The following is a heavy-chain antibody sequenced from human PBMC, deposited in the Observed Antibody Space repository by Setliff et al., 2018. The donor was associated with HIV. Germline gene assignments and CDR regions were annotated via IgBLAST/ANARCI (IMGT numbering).Heavy chain of an antibody. J-gene: IGHJ4*02. Sequence: KSSETLSLTCTVSGGSIDSTDYYWGWIRQPPGKGLEWIGSIFYSGRTTYNPSLRSRVTISVDTSKNQFSLRLTSVTAADTAVYYCARQLTTLDYFDYWGQGTLVTVSS. CDR2: IFYSGRT. D-gene: IGHD4-17*01. V-gene: IGHV4-39*01. CDR3: ARQLTTLDYFDY. CDR1: GGSIDSTDYY.